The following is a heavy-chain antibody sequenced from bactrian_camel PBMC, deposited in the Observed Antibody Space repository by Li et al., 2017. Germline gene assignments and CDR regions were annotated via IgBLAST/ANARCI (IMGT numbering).Heavy chain of an antibody. Sequence: HVQLVESGGGSVQPGGSLRLSCAASGFTFSTYWMYWVRRAPGKGSEWVARINGDGRRALYADPVKGRFTISRDNAKSTLYLQMNSLKPEDTAVYYCVRDMEYGPGGTSSLLSQGTQVTVS. CDR2: INGDGRRA. V-gene: IGHV3S1*01. D-gene: IGHD7*01. CDR1: GFTFSTYW. J-gene: IGHJ4*01.